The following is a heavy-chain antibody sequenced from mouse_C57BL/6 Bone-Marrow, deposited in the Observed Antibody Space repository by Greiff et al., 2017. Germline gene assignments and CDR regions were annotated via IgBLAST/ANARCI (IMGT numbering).Heavy chain of an antibody. Sequence: VKLMESGPGLVKPSQSLFLTCSITGFPITSGYYWFWIRQPPGKPLEWMGYITHSGETFYNPSLQSPIPITRATSKNQSFLQLNSVTTEDTAMYYDAGDQYSNYVRAMDYWGQGTSVTVSS. D-gene: IGHD2-5*01. CDR1: GFPITSGYY. V-gene: IGHV12-3*01. J-gene: IGHJ4*01. CDR2: ITHSGET. CDR3: AGDQYSNYVRAMDY.